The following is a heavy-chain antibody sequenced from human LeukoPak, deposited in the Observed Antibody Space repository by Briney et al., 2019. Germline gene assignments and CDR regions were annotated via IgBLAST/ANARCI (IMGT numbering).Heavy chain of an antibody. J-gene: IGHJ2*01. CDR3: TRGVPATISGWYFDL. CDR2: ISSSSSYI. D-gene: IGHD3-9*01. V-gene: IGHV3-21*06. Sequence: GGSLRLSCAASGFTFSSYSMNWVRQAPGKGLGWVSSISSSSSYIYYADSVKGRFTISRDNARNSLYLQGDSLTAADTAVYYCTRGVPATISGWYFDLWGRGTLVTVSS. CDR1: GFTFSSYS.